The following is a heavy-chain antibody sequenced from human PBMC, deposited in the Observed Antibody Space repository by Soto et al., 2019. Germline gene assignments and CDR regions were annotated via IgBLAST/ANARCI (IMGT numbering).Heavy chain of an antibody. CDR3: ASSYGSGYRAFDY. Sequence: QVQLVQSGAEVKRPGSSVKVSCKASGDTFTFYSINWVRQAPGLRLEWMGRINPILSMSNYAQRFQGRVTMTADKSTSTADMELSSLRSEDTAIYYCASSYGSGYRAFDYWGQGALVTVSS. CDR1: GDTFTFYS. V-gene: IGHV1-69*02. CDR2: INPILSMS. D-gene: IGHD3-10*01. J-gene: IGHJ4*02.